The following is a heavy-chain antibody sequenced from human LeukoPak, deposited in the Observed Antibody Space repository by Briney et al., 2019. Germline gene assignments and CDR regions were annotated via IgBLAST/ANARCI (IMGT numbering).Heavy chain of an antibody. CDR2: ISSSSSYI. CDR3: ARDQAYCSGGSCYSSY. J-gene: IGHJ4*02. Sequence: GGSLRLSCAASGFTFSSYSMNWVRQAPGKGLEWVSSISSSSSYIYYADSVKGRFTISRDNAKNSLYLQMNSLRAEDTAVYYCARDQAYCSGGSCYSSYWGQGTLVTVS. D-gene: IGHD2-15*01. CDR1: GFTFSSYS. V-gene: IGHV3-21*01.